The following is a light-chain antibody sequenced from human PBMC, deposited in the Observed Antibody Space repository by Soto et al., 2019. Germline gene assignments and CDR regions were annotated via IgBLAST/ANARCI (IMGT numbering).Light chain of an antibody. Sequence: DIVMAQSPLSLPVTPGEPASISCRASQSVNSNLAWYQQKPGQAPRLLIYAASSRATGVPDRFSGSGSGTDFTLTIRRLEPEDFAVYYCQQYDSTVWTFGQGTKVDIK. V-gene: IGKV3-20*01. CDR1: QSVNSN. J-gene: IGKJ1*01. CDR2: AAS. CDR3: QQYDSTVWT.